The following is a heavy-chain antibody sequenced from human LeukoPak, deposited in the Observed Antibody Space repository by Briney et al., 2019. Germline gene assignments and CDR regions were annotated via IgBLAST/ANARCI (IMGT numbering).Heavy chain of an antibody. CDR2: MNPNSGNT. Sequence: GASVKVSCKASGYTFTSYDINWVRQATGQGLEWMGWMNPNSGNTGYAQKFQGRVTMTRNTSISTAYMELSSLRSEDTAVYYCARVFPLYDFWSGYYNSYYYYYYMDVWGKGTTVTVSS. J-gene: IGHJ6*03. CDR1: GYTFTSYD. V-gene: IGHV1-8*01. CDR3: ARVFPLYDFWSGYYNSYYYYYYMDV. D-gene: IGHD3-3*01.